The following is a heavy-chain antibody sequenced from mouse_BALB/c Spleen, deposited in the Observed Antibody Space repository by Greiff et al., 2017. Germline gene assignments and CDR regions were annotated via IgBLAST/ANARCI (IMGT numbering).Heavy chain of an antibody. Sequence: QVQLQQSGAELVRPGVSVKISCKGSGYTFTDYAMHWVKQSHAKSLEWIGVISTYYGDASYNQKFKGKATMTVDKSSSTAYMELARLTSEDSAIYYCARSEARDYYAMDYWGQGTSVTVSS. J-gene: IGHJ4*01. D-gene: IGHD3-3*01. V-gene: IGHV1S137*01. CDR2: ISTYYGDA. CDR1: GYTFTDYA. CDR3: ARSEARDYYAMDY.